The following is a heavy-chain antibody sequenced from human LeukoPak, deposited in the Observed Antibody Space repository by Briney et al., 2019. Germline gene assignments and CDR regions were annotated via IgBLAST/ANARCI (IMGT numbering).Heavy chain of an antibody. D-gene: IGHD4-17*01. CDR1: GFSFSTYS. V-gene: IGHV3-23*01. CDR3: AKGRDGDYDDYYGMDV. CDR2: ISGSGGST. Sequence: GGSLRLSCTASGFSFSTYSMNWVRQAPGKGLEWVSGISGSGGSTYYADSVKGQFTISRDNSKNTLYLQMNSLRAEDTAVYYCAKGRDGDYDDYYGMDVWGQGTTVTVSS. J-gene: IGHJ6*02.